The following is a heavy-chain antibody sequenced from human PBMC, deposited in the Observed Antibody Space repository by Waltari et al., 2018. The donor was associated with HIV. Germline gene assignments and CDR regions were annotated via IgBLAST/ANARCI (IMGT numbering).Heavy chain of an antibody. CDR1: GFALRSFV. J-gene: IGHJ4*02. CDR3: AILIAAAGDFDY. V-gene: IGHV3-23*04. Sequence: EVQLVESGGGRGQPGGSLRLPCAASGFALRSFVMIWVRQAPGKGLEWVSTIRGSDGNTYYPDSVQGRFTISRDNSKNTLFLQLNSLRAEDTAVYYCAILIAAAGDFDYWGQGTLVTVSS. D-gene: IGHD6-13*01. CDR2: IRGSDGNT.